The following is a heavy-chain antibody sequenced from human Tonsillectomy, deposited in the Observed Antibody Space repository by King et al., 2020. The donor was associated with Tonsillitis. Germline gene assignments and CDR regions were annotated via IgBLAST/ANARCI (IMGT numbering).Heavy chain of an antibody. CDR3: AKDRRAYFYPLGSAGGYFTSDH. CDR2: IINNGGRT. D-gene: IGHD3-10*01. V-gene: IGHV3-23*04. J-gene: IGHJ4*02. Sequence: VQLVESGGGLVQPGGSLRLSCAASGFTFSTYAMSWVRQAPGKGLEWVSTIINNGGRTYDSDFVKGRFTISRDNSKETLYLQMNSLRADDTAIYFCAKDRRAYFYPLGSAGGYFTSDHWGQGTQVIVSS. CDR1: GFTFSTYA.